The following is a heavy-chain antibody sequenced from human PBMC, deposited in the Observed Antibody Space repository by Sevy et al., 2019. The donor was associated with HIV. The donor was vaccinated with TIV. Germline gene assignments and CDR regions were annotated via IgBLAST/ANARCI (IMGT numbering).Heavy chain of an antibody. CDR1: GFIFSNYG. CDR3: AKGSKATGSAFDI. J-gene: IGHJ3*02. D-gene: IGHD1-1*01. Sequence: GGSLRLSCAASGFIFSNYGMHWVRQAPGMGLEWVAVVSYDGSTKYYTGSVRGRFSISRDNSKNTVYLQMNSLRVEDTAVYYCAKGSKATGSAFDIWGQWTMVTVSS. V-gene: IGHV3-30*18. CDR2: VSYDGSTK.